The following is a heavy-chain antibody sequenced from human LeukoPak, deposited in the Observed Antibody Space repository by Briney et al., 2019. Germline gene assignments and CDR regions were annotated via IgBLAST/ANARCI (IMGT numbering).Heavy chain of an antibody. J-gene: IGHJ4*02. D-gene: IGHD2-2*01. V-gene: IGHV3-23*01. CDR3: ANGVLQDIVVVPASFDY. CDR2: ISGSGGST. Sequence: RTGGSLRLSCAASGFTFSNYAMSWVRQAPGKGLEWVSAISGSGGSTYYADSVKGRFTISRDNSKNTLYLQMNSLRAEDTAVYHCANGVLQDIVVVPASFDYWGQGTLVTVSS. CDR1: GFTFSNYA.